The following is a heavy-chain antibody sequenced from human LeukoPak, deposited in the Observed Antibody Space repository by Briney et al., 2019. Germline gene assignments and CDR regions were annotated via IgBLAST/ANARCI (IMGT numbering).Heavy chain of an antibody. D-gene: IGHD3-10*01. CDR3: ARERIVWFGEFKDAFDI. Sequence: ASVKVSCKASGYTFTSYGISWVRQAPGQGLEWMGWISAYNGNTNYAQKLQGRVTMTTDTSTSTAYMELRSLRSDDTAAYYCARERIVWFGEFKDAFDIWGQGTMVTVSS. J-gene: IGHJ3*02. CDR2: ISAYNGNT. V-gene: IGHV1-18*01. CDR1: GYTFTSYG.